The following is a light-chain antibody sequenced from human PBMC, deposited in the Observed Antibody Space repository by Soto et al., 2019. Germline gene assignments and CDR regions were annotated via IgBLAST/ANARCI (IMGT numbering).Light chain of an antibody. CDR1: SSDVGGYNY. V-gene: IGLV2-8*01. CDR3: SSYAGSNIGV. J-gene: IGLJ2*01. CDR2: EVS. Sequence: QSALTQPPSASGSPGQSVTISCTGTSSDVGGYNYVSWYQQHPGKAPKLMIYEVSKRPSGVPDRFSGSKSGNTASLTVSGLQAEDEADYYCSSYAGSNIGVFGGGNKLTVL.